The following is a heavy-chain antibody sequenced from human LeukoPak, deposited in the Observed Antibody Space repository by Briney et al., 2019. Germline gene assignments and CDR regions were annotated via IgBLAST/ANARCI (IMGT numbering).Heavy chain of an antibody. CDR1: GGSFSGYY. D-gene: IGHD2-8*01. J-gene: IGHJ4*02. CDR3: ARGRGYCTNGVCYTLPYYFDY. CDR2: INHSGSI. Sequence: SETLSLTCAVYGGSFSGYYWSWIRQPPGKGLEWIGEINHSGSINYNPSLKSRVTISVDTSKNQFSLKLSSVTAADTAVYYCARGRGYCTNGVCYTLPYYFDYWGQGTLVTVSS. V-gene: IGHV4-34*01.